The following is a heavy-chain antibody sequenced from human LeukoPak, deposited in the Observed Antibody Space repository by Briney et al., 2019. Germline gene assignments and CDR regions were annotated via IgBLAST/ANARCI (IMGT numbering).Heavy chain of an antibody. Sequence: ASVKVSCKASGYTFTSYAVNWVRQAPGQGLEWMGWINTNTGNPTYAQGFTGRFVFSLDTSVSTAYLQISSLKAEDTAVYYCARAPIQYYYDSSGYYMRPYYYYGMDVWGQGTTVTVSS. D-gene: IGHD3-22*01. J-gene: IGHJ6*02. CDR1: GYTFTSYA. CDR3: ARAPIQYYYDSSGYYMRPYYYYGMDV. CDR2: INTNTGNP. V-gene: IGHV7-4-1*02.